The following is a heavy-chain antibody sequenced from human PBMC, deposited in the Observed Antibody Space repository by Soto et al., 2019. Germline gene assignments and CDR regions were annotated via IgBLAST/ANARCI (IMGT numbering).Heavy chain of an antibody. V-gene: IGHV4-30-4*01. J-gene: IGHJ5*02. CDR2: IYYSGST. CDR1: GGSISSGDYY. Sequence: QVQLQESGPGLVKPSQTLSLTCTVSGGSISSGDYYWSWIRQPPGKGLEWLGYIYYSGSTHYNPSLXXPXTXXVDTSKNQCSLKLSSVTAADTAVYYCATSIPWFDPWGQGTLVTVSS. CDR3: ATSIPWFDP. D-gene: IGHD2-21*01.